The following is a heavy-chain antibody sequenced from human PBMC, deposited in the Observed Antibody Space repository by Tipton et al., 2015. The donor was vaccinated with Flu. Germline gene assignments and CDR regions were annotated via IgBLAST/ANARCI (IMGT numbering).Heavy chain of an antibody. J-gene: IGHJ4*02. CDR3: ARHDLDLHLDS. V-gene: IGHV4-59*08. Sequence: TLSLTCTISGGSISNYYWSWIRQSPERGLEWIGFAHYSGSTNYNPSLKSRVTLSLDTSKQQLSLNLKSVTAADTAVHYCARHDLDLHLDSWGQGALVIVSS. CDR1: GGSISNYY. CDR2: AHYSGST. D-gene: IGHD3/OR15-3a*01.